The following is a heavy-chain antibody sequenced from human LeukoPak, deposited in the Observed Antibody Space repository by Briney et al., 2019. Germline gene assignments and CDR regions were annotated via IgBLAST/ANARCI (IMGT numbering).Heavy chain of an antibody. D-gene: IGHD2-2*01. CDR2: IYTSGST. V-gene: IGHV4-61*02. Sequence: SXXLSLTCTVSGGSISSGSYYWRWIRQPGGKGLEWIGRIYTSGSTNYNHYLKSRITITVETGKNRFTMKQRYVTAADTAVYYRAREVVPAAMTYYYYYYMDVWGKGTTVTVSS. CDR3: AREVVPAAMTYYYYYYMDV. CDR1: GGSISSGSYY. J-gene: IGHJ6*03.